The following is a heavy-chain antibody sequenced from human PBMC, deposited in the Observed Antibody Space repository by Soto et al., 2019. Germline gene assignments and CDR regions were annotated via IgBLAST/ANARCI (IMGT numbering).Heavy chain of an antibody. V-gene: IGHV3-7*03. Sequence: EVQVVESGGGLVQPGGSLRLSCAASGFKFSTYWMSWVRQAPGKGLEWLANIKQDGSEKYYVDSVKGRFTISRDNAKNSLYLQMNSLRAEDTAVYYCARVTTVTTLDYFDYWGQGTLVTVSS. CDR3: ARVTTVTTLDYFDY. D-gene: IGHD4-17*01. CDR2: IKQDGSEK. J-gene: IGHJ4*02. CDR1: GFKFSTYW.